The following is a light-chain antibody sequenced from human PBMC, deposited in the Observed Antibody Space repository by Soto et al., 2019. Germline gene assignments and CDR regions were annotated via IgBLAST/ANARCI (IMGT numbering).Light chain of an antibody. CDR2: VGTGGIVG. CDR1: SGYSNYK. J-gene: IGLJ2*01. Sequence: QSVLTQPPSASASLGASVTLTCTLSSGYSNYKVDWYQQRPGKGPRFVMRVGTGGIVGSKGDGIPDRFSVLGSGLNRYLTIKNSQEEDESDYHCGADHGSGSNVVFGGGTKLTVL. V-gene: IGLV9-49*01. CDR3: GADHGSGSNVV.